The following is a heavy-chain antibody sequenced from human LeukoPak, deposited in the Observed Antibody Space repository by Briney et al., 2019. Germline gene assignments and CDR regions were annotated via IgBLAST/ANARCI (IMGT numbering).Heavy chain of an antibody. CDR2: LNPNSGDT. Sequence: AASVKVSCKASGYTFTNYDINWVRQATGQGPEWVAWLNPNSGDTGFAQKFQGRLTITRDTSINTAYMELSSLRSEDTAIYYCARIRDGYNDAYDIWGQGTVVTVPS. J-gene: IGHJ3*02. CDR1: GYTFTNYD. V-gene: IGHV1-8*03. CDR3: ARIRDGYNDAYDI. D-gene: IGHD5-24*01.